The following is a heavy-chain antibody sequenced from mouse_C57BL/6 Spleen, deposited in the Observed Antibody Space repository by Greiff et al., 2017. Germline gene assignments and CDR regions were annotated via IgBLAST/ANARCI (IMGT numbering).Heavy chain of an antibody. Sequence: QVQLQQPGAELVMPGASVKLSCKASGYTFTSYWMHWVKPRPGQGLEWIGEIDPSDSYTNSNQKFKGKSTLTVDKSSSTAYMQRSSLTSEDSAVYYCARVNPYYGSSSFDYWGQGTTLTVAS. D-gene: IGHD1-1*01. CDR3: ARVNPYYGSSSFDY. J-gene: IGHJ2*01. V-gene: IGHV1-69*01. CDR1: GYTFTSYW. CDR2: IDPSDSYT.